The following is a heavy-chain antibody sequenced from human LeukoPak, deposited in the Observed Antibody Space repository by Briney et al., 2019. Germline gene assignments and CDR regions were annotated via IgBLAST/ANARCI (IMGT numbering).Heavy chain of an antibody. CDR3: ARLSGYSSSSIDY. D-gene: IGHD6-6*01. J-gene: IGHJ4*02. CDR1: GDSFSRNTYS. CDR2: IYYTGRP. V-gene: IGHV4-39*01. Sequence: PSETLSLTCTVSGDSFSRNTYSWGWIRQPPGKGLEWIGSIYYTGRPFDHPSLKSRVTISVDTSTNQSALKLSSVTAADTAVYYCARLSGYSSSSIDYWGQGTLVTVSS.